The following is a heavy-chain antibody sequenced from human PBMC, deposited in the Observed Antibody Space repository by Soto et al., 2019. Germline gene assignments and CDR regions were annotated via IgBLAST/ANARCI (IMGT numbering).Heavy chain of an antibody. CDR2: INPNSGAS. CDR3: ARYCSSTSCQFDP. D-gene: IGHD2-2*01. V-gene: IGHV1-2*02. CDR1: GYTFTGYY. Sequence: ASVKVSCKASGYTFTGYYIHWVRQAPGQGLEWMGGINPNSGASNYAQKFQGRVTMTRDTSISTGYMELSRLRSDDTAVYYCARYCSSTSCQFDPWGQGTLVTVSS. J-gene: IGHJ5*02.